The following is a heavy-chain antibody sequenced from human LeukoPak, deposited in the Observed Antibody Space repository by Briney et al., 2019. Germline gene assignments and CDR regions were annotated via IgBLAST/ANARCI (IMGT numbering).Heavy chain of an antibody. CDR1: GGSITSGTYY. D-gene: IGHD5-24*01. CDR2: IYSSGDT. V-gene: IGHV4-31*03. J-gene: IGHJ4*02. CDR3: ARDSVEMARIYYFDY. Sequence: SETLSLTCTVSGGSITSGTYYWTWIRHHPGKGLEWIGYIYSSGDTQYNPSLRSRVTMSVDTSKNQFSLKLTSVTAADTAVYYCARDSVEMARIYYFDYWGQGTLVTVSS.